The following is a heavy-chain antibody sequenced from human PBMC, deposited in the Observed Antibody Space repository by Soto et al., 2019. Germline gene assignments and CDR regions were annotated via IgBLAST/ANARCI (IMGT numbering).Heavy chain of an antibody. CDR2: INVYNGDR. D-gene: IGHD2-21*02. Sequence: QVQVVQSGPELKKPGASVNVSCKAQGYIFTKYGIGWVRQAPGHGLEWMGLINVYNGDRKVAQKFQDRVSMTTDTATDTAYMELKSLRSGDTAVYYCARLQLGGDRMLNWFDPWGQGTLVTVSS. V-gene: IGHV1-18*01. CDR3: ARLQLGGDRMLNWFDP. J-gene: IGHJ5*02. CDR1: GYIFTKYG.